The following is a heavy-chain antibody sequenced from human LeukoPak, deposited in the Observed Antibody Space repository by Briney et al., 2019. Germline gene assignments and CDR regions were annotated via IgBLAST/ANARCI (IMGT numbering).Heavy chain of an antibody. CDR2: ISAYNGNT. J-gene: IGHJ4*02. CDR3: AREKDGYNLAPFDY. D-gene: IGHD5-24*01. Sequence: GASVKVSCKASGYTFTSYGISWVRQAPGQGLEWMGWISAYNGNTNYAQKLQGRVTMTTDTSTSTAYMELRSLRSDDTAVYYCAREKDGYNLAPFDYWGQGTLVTVSS. V-gene: IGHV1-18*01. CDR1: GYTFTSYG.